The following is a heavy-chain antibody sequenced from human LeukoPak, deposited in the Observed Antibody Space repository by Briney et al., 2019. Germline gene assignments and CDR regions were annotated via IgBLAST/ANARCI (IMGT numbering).Heavy chain of an antibody. J-gene: IGHJ3*02. Sequence: PSETLSLTCTVSGGSISSYYWSWIRQPPGKGLEWIGDIYYSGSTNYNPSLKSRVTISVDTSKNQFSLKLSSVTAADTAVYYCARLDTYYYDSTPTYAFDIWGQGTMVTVSS. D-gene: IGHD3-22*01. V-gene: IGHV4-59*01. CDR1: GGSISSYY. CDR3: ARLDTYYYDSTPTYAFDI. CDR2: IYYSGST.